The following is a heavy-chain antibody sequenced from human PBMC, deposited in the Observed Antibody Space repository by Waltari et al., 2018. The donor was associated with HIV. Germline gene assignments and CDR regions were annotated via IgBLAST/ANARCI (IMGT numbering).Heavy chain of an antibody. Sequence: VQLVESGGGLVKPGGSLRLSCAASGFTFRSYSMNLVRQAPGKGLEWVSSISSSSSYIYYADSVKGRFTISRDNAKNSLYLQMNSLRAEDTAVYYCARDLRGEQDYWGQGTLVTVSS. CDR2: ISSSSSYI. D-gene: IGHD3-10*01. V-gene: IGHV3-21*01. J-gene: IGHJ4*02. CDR3: ARDLRGEQDY. CDR1: GFTFRSYS.